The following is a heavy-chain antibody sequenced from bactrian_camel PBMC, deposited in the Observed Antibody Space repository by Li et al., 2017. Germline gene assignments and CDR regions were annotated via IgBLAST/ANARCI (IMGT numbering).Heavy chain of an antibody. Sequence: DVQLVESGGGLVQPGGSLRLSCVTSGGTEDGFYVAWIRQAPGKGREGVASIYTGTDRTYYADSVKGRFAIWQDNAKATVYLEINYLRPEDTAMYYCAADLLLMLPLEASEYMYWGQGTQVTVS. CDR1: GGTEDGFY. CDR2: IYTGTDRT. CDR3: AADLLLMLPLEASEYMY. D-gene: IGHD1*01. J-gene: IGHJ4*01. V-gene: IGHV3S40*01.